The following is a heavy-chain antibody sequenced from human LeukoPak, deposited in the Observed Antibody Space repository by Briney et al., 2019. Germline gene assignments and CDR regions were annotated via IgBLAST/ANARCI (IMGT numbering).Heavy chain of an antibody. V-gene: IGHV2-70*11. CDR3: ARTVAYSSGWYRYFDY. CDR2: IGWDDDK. J-gene: IGHJ4*02. D-gene: IGHD6-19*01. Sequence: SGPTLVNPTQTLTLTCTFSGFSLSTSGMCVSWIRQPPGKALEWLARIGWDDDKYYSTSLKTRLTISKDTSKNQVVLTMTNMDPVDTATYYCARTVAYSSGWYRYFDYWGQGTLVTVSS. CDR1: GFSLSTSGMC.